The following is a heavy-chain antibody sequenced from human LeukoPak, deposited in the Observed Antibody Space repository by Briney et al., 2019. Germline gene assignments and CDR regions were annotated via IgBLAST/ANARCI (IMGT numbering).Heavy chain of an antibody. CDR1: GFTFSSYS. Sequence: GGSLRLSCAASGFTFSSYSMNWVRQAPGKGLEWVSSISSSSSYINYADLVKGRFTISRDNAKNSLYLQMNSLRAEDTAVYYCARATDGDYVPYWGQGTLVTVSS. CDR3: ARATDGDYVPY. D-gene: IGHD4-17*01. J-gene: IGHJ4*02. CDR2: ISSSSSYI. V-gene: IGHV3-21*01.